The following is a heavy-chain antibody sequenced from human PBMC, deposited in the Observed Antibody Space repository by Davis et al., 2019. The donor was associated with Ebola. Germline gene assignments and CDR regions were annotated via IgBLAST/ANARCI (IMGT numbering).Heavy chain of an antibody. V-gene: IGHV3-23*01. CDR1: GFVFSSYV. Sequence: GESLKISCAASGFVFSSYVMSWVRRAPGKGLEWVSTLGLSADTYYADSVKGRFTISRDNSKNTLHLQMNSLRDEDTAVYYCASTYSSTWYHYSWGQGTLVTVSS. D-gene: IGHD6-13*01. CDR3: ASTYSSTWYHYS. J-gene: IGHJ4*02. CDR2: LGLSADT.